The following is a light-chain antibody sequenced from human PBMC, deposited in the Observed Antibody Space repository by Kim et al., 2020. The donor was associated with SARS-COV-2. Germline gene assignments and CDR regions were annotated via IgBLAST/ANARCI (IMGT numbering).Light chain of an antibody. Sequence: SSSYLAWYQQKPGQAPKLLIYGASNRATDIPDRFSGSGSGTDFALTIRRLEPEDVAVYYCQQFVTSPWTFGQGTKVDIK. CDR1: SSSY. CDR2: GAS. J-gene: IGKJ1*01. CDR3: QQFVTSPWT. V-gene: IGKV3-20*01.